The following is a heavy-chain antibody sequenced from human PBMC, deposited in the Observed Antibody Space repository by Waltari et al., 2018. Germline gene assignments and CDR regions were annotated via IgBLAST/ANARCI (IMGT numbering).Heavy chain of an antibody. J-gene: IGHJ4*02. CDR3: TRTLVGPYPFEN. CDR1: GFIFGNVW. Sequence: EVHLVESGGGSVQPGGSLRLSCAASGFIFGNVWMHWVRQVQGKGLVWVSRINDDGSTISYADSVKGRFTISRDNAKNTLYLQMDSLRVEDTAVYYCTRTLVGPYPFENWGQGTLVTVSS. V-gene: IGHV3-74*01. D-gene: IGHD1-26*01. CDR2: INDDGSTI.